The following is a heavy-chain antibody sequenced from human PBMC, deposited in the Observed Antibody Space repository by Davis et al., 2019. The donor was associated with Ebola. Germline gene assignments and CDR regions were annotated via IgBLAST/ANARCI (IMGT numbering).Heavy chain of an antibody. CDR3: AKRTKNGYNSPIDH. D-gene: IGHD5-24*01. V-gene: IGHV3-33*03. J-gene: IGHJ4*02. Sequence: GESLKISCATPGVTFGDYGMDWVRQAPGKGLEWVANMWSHGGNTFYADSVQGRFTISRDNSKNKFFLQMNSLRADDTAVYYCAKRTKNGYNSPIDHWGQGTLVTVSS. CDR2: MWSHGGNT. CDR1: GVTFGDYG.